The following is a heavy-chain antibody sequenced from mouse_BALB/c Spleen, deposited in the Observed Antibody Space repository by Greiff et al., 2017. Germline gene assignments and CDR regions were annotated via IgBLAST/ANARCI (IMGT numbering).Heavy chain of an antibody. J-gene: IGHJ2*01. CDR3: ARSHRYDGLDY. Sequence: EVQRVESGGGLVQPGGSRKLSCVASGFTFSSFGMHWVRQAPEKGLEWVAYISSGSSTIYYIDTVKGRFTISRDNPKNTLFLQMTSLRSEDTAMYYCARSHRYDGLDYWGQGTTLTVSS. CDR1: GFTFSSFG. D-gene: IGHD2-14*01. V-gene: IGHV5-17*02. CDR2: ISSGSSTI.